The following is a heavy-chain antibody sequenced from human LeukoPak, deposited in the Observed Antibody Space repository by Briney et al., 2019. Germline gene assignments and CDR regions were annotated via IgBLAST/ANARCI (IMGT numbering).Heavy chain of an antibody. D-gene: IGHD2-2*01. Sequence: ASVKVSCKASGYTFTSYDINWVRQATGQGLEWMGWMNPNSGNTGYAQKFQGRVTITRNTSISTAYMGLSSLRSEDTAVYYCARGPFDCSSTSCYEGRYYYYYMDVWGKGTTVTVSS. CDR2: MNPNSGNT. CDR3: ARGPFDCSSTSCYEGRYYYYYMDV. CDR1: GYTFTSYD. V-gene: IGHV1-8*03. J-gene: IGHJ6*03.